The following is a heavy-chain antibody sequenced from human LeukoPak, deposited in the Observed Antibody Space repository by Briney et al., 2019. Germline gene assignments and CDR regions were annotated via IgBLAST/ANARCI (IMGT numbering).Heavy chain of an antibody. CDR2: ISGSGGST. CDR1: GFTFSSYA. Sequence: GGSLRLSCTASGFTFSSYAMSWVRQAPGKGLEWVSAISGSGGSTYYADSVKGRFTISRDNSKNTLYLQMNSLRAEDTAVYYCVKGSTWGSSANFEYWGQGALVTVSS. J-gene: IGHJ4*02. D-gene: IGHD6-6*01. V-gene: IGHV3-23*01. CDR3: VKGSTWGSSANFEY.